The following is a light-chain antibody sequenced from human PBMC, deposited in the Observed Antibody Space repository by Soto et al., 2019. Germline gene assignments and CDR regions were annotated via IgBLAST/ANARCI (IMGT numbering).Light chain of an antibody. CDR1: QSVSSY. V-gene: IGKV3-11*01. CDR3: QQFGSLGT. Sequence: EIVLTQSPATLSLSLLERATLSFRASQSVSSYLAWYQQKPGQAPRLLMFDASNRATDIPDRFSGSGSGTDFTLTIGRLETEDFAVYYCQQFGSLGTFGQGTKVDIK. CDR2: DAS. J-gene: IGKJ1*01.